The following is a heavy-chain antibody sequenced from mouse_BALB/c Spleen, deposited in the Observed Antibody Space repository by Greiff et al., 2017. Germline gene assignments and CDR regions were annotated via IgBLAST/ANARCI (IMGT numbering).Heavy chain of an antibody. Sequence: DVHLVESGGGLVQPGGSLRLSCATSGFTFTDYYMSWVRQPPGKALEWLGFIRNKANGYTTEYSASVKGRFTISRDNSQSILYLQMNTLRAEDSATYYCARGSRGNYYYYAMDYRGQGTSVTVSS. J-gene: IGHJ4*01. CDR2: IRNKANGYTT. CDR3: ARGSRGNYYYYAMDY. D-gene: IGHD2-1*01. CDR1: GFTFTDYY. V-gene: IGHV7-3*02.